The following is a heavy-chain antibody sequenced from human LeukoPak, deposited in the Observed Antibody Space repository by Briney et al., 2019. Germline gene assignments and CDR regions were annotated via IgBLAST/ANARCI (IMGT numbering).Heavy chain of an antibody. CDR3: ARGRVAYYYGSGSSYYFDY. Sequence: SETLSLTCTVSGGSISSSSYYWGWIRQPPGKGLEWIGYIYYSGSTNYNPSLKSRVTISVDTSKDQFSLNLTSVTAADTAVYYCARGRVAYYYGSGSSYYFDYWGQGTLVTVSS. D-gene: IGHD3-10*01. J-gene: IGHJ4*02. CDR2: IYYSGST. CDR1: GGSISSSSYY. V-gene: IGHV4-61*05.